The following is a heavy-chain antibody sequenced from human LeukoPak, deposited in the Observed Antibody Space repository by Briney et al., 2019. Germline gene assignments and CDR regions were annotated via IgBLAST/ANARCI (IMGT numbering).Heavy chain of an antibody. V-gene: IGHV3-30*02. CDR1: GFTVITKY. J-gene: IGHJ4*02. CDR2: IRYDGSNK. Sequence: TGGSLRLSCAASGFTVITKYMSWVRQAPGKGLEWVAFIRYDGSNKYYADSVKGRFTISRDNSKNTLYLQMNSLRAEDTAVYYCAKDNYGSGIDCWGQGTLVTVSS. CDR3: AKDNYGSGIDC. D-gene: IGHD3-10*01.